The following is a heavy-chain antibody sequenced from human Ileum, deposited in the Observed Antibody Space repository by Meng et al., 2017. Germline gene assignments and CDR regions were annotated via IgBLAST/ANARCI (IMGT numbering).Heavy chain of an antibody. CDR3: TRLYSAG. J-gene: IGHJ4*02. D-gene: IGHD6-13*01. V-gene: IGHV3-73*02. CDR1: GFSLSDSS. CDR2: IRSKANNYAT. Sequence: VQLVESGGGLGQPGGSLKPSCAAPGFSLSDSSMHWVRQASGKGLEWVGHIRSKANNYATAYAASVKGRFTISRDESKNTAYLQMSSLKTEDTAVYYCTRLYSAGWGQGTLVTVSS.